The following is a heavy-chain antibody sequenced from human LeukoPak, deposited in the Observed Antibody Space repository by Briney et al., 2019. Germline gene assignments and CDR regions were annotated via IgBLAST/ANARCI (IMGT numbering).Heavy chain of an antibody. CDR1: GYNFRSYY. J-gene: IGHJ4*02. D-gene: IGHD2-15*01. V-gene: IGHV1-46*01. CDR3: ATGDIPGDFDY. CDR2: INPSGGST. Sequence: ASVKVSCKASGYNFRSYYVHWVRQAPGQGLEWLGVINPSGGSTAYAQNFQGRVTMTEDTSTDTAYMELSSLRSEDTAVYYCATGDIPGDFDYWGQGTLVTVSS.